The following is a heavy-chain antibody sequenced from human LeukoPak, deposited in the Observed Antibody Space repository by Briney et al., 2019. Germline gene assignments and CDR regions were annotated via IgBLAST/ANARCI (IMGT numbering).Heavy chain of an antibody. CDR2: INHSGST. D-gene: IGHD4-17*01. CDR3: ARDPRFAVTTTGGHY. CDR1: GGSFSGYY. Sequence: PSETLSLTCAVYGGSFSGYYWSWIRQPPGKGLEWIGEINHSGSTNYNPSLKSRVTISVDTSKNQFSLKLSSVTAADTAVYYCARDPRFAVTTTGGHYWGQGTLVTVSS. J-gene: IGHJ4*02. V-gene: IGHV4-34*01.